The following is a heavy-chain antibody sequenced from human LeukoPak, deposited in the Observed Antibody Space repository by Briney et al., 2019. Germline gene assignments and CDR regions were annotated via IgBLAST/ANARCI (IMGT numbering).Heavy chain of an antibody. Sequence: GRSLRLSCAASGFAFDGYSMYWVRQAPGKGLEWVSGISWNGNNIGYADSVRGRFTISRDNAKNSLYLQMNSLKSEDTALYYCARDMVGYFGSGTYSNDAFDIWGQGTLVTVSS. J-gene: IGHJ3*02. V-gene: IGHV3-9*01. CDR1: GFAFDGYS. CDR2: ISWNGNNI. CDR3: ARDMVGYFGSGTYSNDAFDI. D-gene: IGHD3-10*01.